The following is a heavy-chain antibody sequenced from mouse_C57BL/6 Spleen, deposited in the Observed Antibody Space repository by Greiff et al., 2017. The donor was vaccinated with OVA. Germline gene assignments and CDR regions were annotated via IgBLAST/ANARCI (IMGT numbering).Heavy chain of an antibody. Sequence: QVQLKESGPELVKPGASVKISCKASGYAFSSSWMNWVKQRPGKGLEWIGRIYPGDGDTNYNGKSKGKATLTADKSSSTAYMQLSSLTSEDSAVYFCARGDYGSLYAMDYWGQGTSVTVSS. CDR1: GYAFSSSW. J-gene: IGHJ4*01. CDR3: ARGDYGSLYAMDY. D-gene: IGHD1-1*01. CDR2: IYPGDGDT. V-gene: IGHV1-82*01.